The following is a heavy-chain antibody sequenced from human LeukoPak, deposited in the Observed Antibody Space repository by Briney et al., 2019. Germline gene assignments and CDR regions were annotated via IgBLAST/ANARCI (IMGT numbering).Heavy chain of an antibody. J-gene: IGHJ4*02. D-gene: IGHD3-3*02. V-gene: IGHV3-30*03. CDR3: TTEHFSDSRAPWDG. CDR1: GFTFSSFG. Sequence: GRSLRLSCAASGFTFSSFGMHWVRQAPGKGLEWVAILSYDGSNSYYADSVKGRFTISRDNSKNTLYLQMNSLKTEDTAVYYCTTEHFSDSRAPWDGWGQGTLVTVSS. CDR2: LSYDGSNS.